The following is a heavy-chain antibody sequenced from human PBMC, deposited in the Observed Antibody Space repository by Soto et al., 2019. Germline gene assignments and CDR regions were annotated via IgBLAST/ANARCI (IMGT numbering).Heavy chain of an antibody. J-gene: IGHJ4*02. CDR1: GYTFSSYG. CDR2: VSANNGHT. Sequence: QVKLVQSGAELKKPGASVKVSCKASGYTFSSYGMSWVRQAPGQGLEWMGWVSANNGHTNYAQKFQGRVLMTTDTSATTVYMELRSLTSDGMAVYYCARDAWAGYSSGWYNYWGQGTLVTVSS. D-gene: IGHD6-19*01. V-gene: IGHV1-18*03. CDR3: ARDAWAGYSSGWYNY.